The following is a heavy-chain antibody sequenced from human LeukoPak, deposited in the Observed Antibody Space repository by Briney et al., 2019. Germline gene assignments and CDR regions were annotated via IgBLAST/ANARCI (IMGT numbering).Heavy chain of an antibody. D-gene: IGHD4-23*01. CDR1: GYTFTSYG. CDR2: ISAYNGNT. V-gene: IGHV1-18*01. Sequence: ASVKVSCKASGYTFTSYGISWVRQAPGQGLEWMGWISAYNGNTNYAQKLQGRVTMTTDTSTSTAYMELRSLRSDVTAVYYCARDPGGNGKLDAFDIWGQGTMVTVSS. CDR3: ARDPGGNGKLDAFDI. J-gene: IGHJ3*02.